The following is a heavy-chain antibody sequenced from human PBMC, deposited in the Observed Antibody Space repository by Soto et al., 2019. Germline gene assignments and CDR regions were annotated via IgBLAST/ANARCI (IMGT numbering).Heavy chain of an antibody. CDR1: GFTFSSYW. CDR2: INSDGSST. V-gene: IGHV3-74*01. J-gene: IGHJ6*02. Sequence: GGSLRLSCTASGFTFSSYWMDWVRQAPGKXLVWVSRINSDGSSTSYADSVKGRFTISRDNAKNTLYLQMNSLRAEDTAVYYCAKDFRITIFGVVIKSYYYYGMDVWGQGTTVTVSS. CDR3: AKDFRITIFGVVIKSYYYYGMDV. D-gene: IGHD3-3*01.